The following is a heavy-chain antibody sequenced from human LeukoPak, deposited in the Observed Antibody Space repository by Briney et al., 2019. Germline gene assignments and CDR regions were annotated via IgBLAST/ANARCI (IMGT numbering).Heavy chain of an antibody. Sequence: SQTLSLTCTVSGGSISTDLYYWTWIRQPAGKGLEWIGRIYSNGWTDYNPSLKSRVTISVDTSKNQFSLKLSSVTAADTAVYYCARVLSSGYYGYFDYWGQGTLVTVSS. V-gene: IGHV4-61*02. CDR1: GGSISTDLYY. CDR2: IYSNGWT. J-gene: IGHJ4*02. D-gene: IGHD3-3*01. CDR3: ARVLSSGYYGYFDY.